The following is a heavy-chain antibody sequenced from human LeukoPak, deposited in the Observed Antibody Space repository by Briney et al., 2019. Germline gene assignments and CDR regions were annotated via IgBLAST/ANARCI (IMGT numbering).Heavy chain of an antibody. V-gene: IGHV1-2*02. CDR3: ARDRYDFWSGYNPVDV. J-gene: IGHJ6*04. CDR2: INPNSGGT. Sequence: ASVKVSCNASGYTFTGYYMHWVRQAPGQGLEWMGWINPNSGGTNYAQKFQGRVTMTRDTSISTAYMELSRLRSDDTAVYYCARDRYDFWSGYNPVDVWGKGTTVTVSS. D-gene: IGHD3-3*01. CDR1: GYTFTGYY.